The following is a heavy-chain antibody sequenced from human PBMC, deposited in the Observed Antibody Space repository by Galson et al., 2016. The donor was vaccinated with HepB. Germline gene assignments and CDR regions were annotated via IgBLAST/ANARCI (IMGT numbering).Heavy chain of an antibody. CDR3: ATLYYGDFVLDH. D-gene: IGHD4-17*01. CDR1: GYDFTEYY. J-gene: IGHJ4*02. Sequence: SVKVSCKASGYDFTEYYIHWVRQAPGKGLEWMGWMNPDTGVTKFEEEFRGRITMTRDTSINTAYMELSSLRGDDTALYYCATLYYGDFVLDHWGPGTLVTVSS. V-gene: IGHV1-2*02. CDR2: MNPDTGVT.